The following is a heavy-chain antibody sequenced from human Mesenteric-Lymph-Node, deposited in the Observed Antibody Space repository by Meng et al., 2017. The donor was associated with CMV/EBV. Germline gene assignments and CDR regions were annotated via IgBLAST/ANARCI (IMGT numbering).Heavy chain of an antibody. CDR2: IYYSGNT. CDR3: ARDEDTVVVPAAGLFDL. D-gene: IGHD2-2*01. Sequence: GSLRLSCTVSGGSISGSSYYWGWIRQPPGEGLEWIGSIYYSGNTYYNPSLKSRVTISVDTSKNQFSLKLSAVTAADTAIYYCARDEDTVVVPAAGLFDLWGRGTLVTVSS. V-gene: IGHV4-39*07. J-gene: IGHJ2*01. CDR1: GGSISGSSYY.